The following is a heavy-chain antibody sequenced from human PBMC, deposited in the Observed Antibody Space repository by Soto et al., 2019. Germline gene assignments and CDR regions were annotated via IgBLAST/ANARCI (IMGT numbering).Heavy chain of an antibody. D-gene: IGHD2-15*01. J-gene: IGHJ6*02. Sequence: PGGSLRLSCAASRFTFSSYAMTWVRQAPGKGLEWVSTISGSGGSTYYADSVKGRFTISRDNSKNTLYLQMNSLRAEDTAVYYCTKDRGGSAPYYYYDMDVWGQGTTVTVSS. CDR1: RFTFSSYA. CDR3: TKDRGGSAPYYYYDMDV. CDR2: ISGSGGST. V-gene: IGHV3-23*01.